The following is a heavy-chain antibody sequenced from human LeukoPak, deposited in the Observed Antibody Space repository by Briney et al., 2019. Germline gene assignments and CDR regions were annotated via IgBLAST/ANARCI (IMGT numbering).Heavy chain of an antibody. CDR2: INHSGST. Sequence: PSGTLSLTCAVYGGSFSGYYWSWIRQPPGKGLEWIGEINHSGSTNYNPSLKSRVTISVDTSKNQFSLKLSSVTAADTAVYYCARVGGRGWYIFDYWGQGTLVTVSS. CDR3: ARVGGRGWYIFDY. CDR1: GGSFSGYY. J-gene: IGHJ4*02. D-gene: IGHD6-19*01. V-gene: IGHV4-34*01.